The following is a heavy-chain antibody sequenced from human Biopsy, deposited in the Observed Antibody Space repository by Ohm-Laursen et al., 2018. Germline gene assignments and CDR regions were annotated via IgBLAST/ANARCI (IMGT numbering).Heavy chain of an antibody. CDR1: GGTFTNHA. CDR2: SIPLFNTA. V-gene: IGHV1-69*06. D-gene: IGHD3-22*01. CDR3: ARFPLRAYDDSGSYRAVEHWYFDL. J-gene: IGHJ2*01. Sequence: GSSVKVSCKASGGTFTNHAVGWVRQAPGQGLEWVGSSIPLFNTANYADKFQGRVTLTADKSTTTAYMELSSLRSEDTAIYYCARFPLRAYDDSGSYRAVEHWYFDLWGRGTLVTVSS.